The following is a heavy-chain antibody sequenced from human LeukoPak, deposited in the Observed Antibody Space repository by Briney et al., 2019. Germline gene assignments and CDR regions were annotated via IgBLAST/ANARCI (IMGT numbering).Heavy chain of an antibody. CDR1: GGTFSSYA. J-gene: IGHJ4*02. Sequence: ASVKVSCKASGGTFSSYATSWVRQAPGQGLEWMGNIDTDTGNPKYAPGFTGHFVFSLDTSVSTAYLQINSLRAEDTAVYYCARGTPTPGVDYWGQGTQVTVSS. V-gene: IGHV7-4-1*02. CDR2: IDTDTGNP. CDR3: ARGTPTPGVDY. D-gene: IGHD1-1*01.